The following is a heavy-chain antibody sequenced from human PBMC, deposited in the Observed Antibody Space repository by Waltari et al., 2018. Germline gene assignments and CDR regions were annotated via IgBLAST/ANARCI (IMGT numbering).Heavy chain of an antibody. V-gene: IGHV1-46*01. Sequence: QVQLVQSGAEVKKPGASVKISCKTSEYTFTSSYIHWVRQAPGQGLEWMGIINPSGGSEIYAQKFQGRVTMARDTSTSTVYMELSSLRSEDTAVYYCALDTGALWMDVWGQGTTVTVSS. J-gene: IGHJ6*02. CDR1: EYTFTSSY. CDR2: INPSGGSE. CDR3: ALDTGALWMDV. D-gene: IGHD2-21*01.